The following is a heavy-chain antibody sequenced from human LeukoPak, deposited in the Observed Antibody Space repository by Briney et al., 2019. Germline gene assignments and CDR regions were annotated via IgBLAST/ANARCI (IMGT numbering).Heavy chain of an antibody. CDR2: INHTGST. D-gene: IGHD2/OR15-2a*01. CDR3: ARGRGYNSFDY. CDR1: GGSFSGYY. Sequence: PSETLSLTCAVYGGSFSGYYWSWIRQPPGKGLEWIGEINHTGSTNYNPSLKSRVTISLDTSKNQFSLKLSSVTAEDAAVYYCARGRGYNSFDYWGQGTLVTVSS. V-gene: IGHV4-34*01. J-gene: IGHJ4*02.